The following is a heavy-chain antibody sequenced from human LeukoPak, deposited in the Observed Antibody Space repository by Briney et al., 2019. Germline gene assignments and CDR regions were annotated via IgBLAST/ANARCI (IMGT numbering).Heavy chain of an antibody. D-gene: IGHD5-24*01. CDR2: INPNSGGT. CDR1: GYTFSGYF. CDR3: AREMVEMATITEAFDI. Sequence: ASVKVSCKGSGYTFSGYFIHWVRPAPGQGLEWMGWINPNSGGTYYAQKFRGRVTLTRDTSISTAYMELSRLRSDDTALYFCAREMVEMATITEAFDIWGQRTMVTVS. J-gene: IGHJ3*02. V-gene: IGHV1-2*02.